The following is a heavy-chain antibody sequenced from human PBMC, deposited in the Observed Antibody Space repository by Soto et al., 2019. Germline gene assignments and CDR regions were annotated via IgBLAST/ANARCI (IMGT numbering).Heavy chain of an antibody. CDR1: ELMLRTYG. Sequence: PGGSLRLSCGASELMLRTYGMHWVRQAPGKGLEWVAVIWYDGSNKYYADSVKGRFTISRDNSKNTLYLQMNSLRAEDTAVYYCARDLEPRDTGLPFDYWGQGTLVTVSS. V-gene: IGHV3-33*08. J-gene: IGHJ4*02. D-gene: IGHD3-3*01. CDR3: ARDLEPRDTGLPFDY. CDR2: IWYDGSNK.